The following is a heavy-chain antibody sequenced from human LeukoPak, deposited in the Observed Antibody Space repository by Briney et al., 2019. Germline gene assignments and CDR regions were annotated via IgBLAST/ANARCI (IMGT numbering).Heavy chain of an antibody. CDR1: GFTVSTNY. V-gene: IGHV3-53*01. CDR3: ARDPGYSSSWYHDY. Sequence: GGSLRLSCAASGFTVSTNYMSWVRQAPGKGLEWVSVIYTGGSIYYADSVKGRFTISRDNAKNSLYLQMNSLRAEDTAVYYCARDPGYSSSWYHDYWGQGTLVTVSS. CDR2: IYTGGSI. D-gene: IGHD6-13*01. J-gene: IGHJ4*02.